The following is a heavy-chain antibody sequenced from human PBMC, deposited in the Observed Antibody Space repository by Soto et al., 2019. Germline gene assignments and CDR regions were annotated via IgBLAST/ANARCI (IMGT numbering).Heavy chain of an antibody. CDR1: GFIVSTIY. J-gene: IGHJ4*02. CDR3: ARDIDY. V-gene: IGHV3-66*01. CDR2: IYADGRT. Sequence: GGSLILSCAATGFIVSTIYMSWVRQAPGKGLEWVYTIYADGRTYYADSVKGRFTMSRDDVKNTLFLQMNSLRVEDTAVYYCARDIDYCGQGT.